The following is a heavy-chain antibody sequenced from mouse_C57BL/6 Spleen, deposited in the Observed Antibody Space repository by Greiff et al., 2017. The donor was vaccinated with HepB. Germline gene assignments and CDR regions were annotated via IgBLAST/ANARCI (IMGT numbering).Heavy chain of an antibody. V-gene: IGHV5-9-1*02. CDR3: TRVEQGPFAY. CDR2: ISSGGDYI. Sequence: EVKLVESGEGLVKPGGSLKLSCAASGFTFSSYAMSWVRQTPEKRLEWVAYISSGGDYIYYADTVKGRFTISRDNARNTLYLQMSSLKSEDTAMYYCTRVEQGPFAYWGQGTLVTVSA. D-gene: IGHD4-1*01. CDR1: GFTFSSYA. J-gene: IGHJ3*01.